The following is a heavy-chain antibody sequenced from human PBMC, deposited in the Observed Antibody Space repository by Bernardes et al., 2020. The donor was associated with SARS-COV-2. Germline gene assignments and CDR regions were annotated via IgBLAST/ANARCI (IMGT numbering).Heavy chain of an antibody. CDR3: TRGLELELITWFDY. CDR2: ISNDGTIK. D-gene: IGHD1-7*01. CDR1: GFTFSTSA. V-gene: IGHV3-30-3*01. Sequence: GGSLRLSCTASGFTFSTSAMHWVRQAPGKGPEWVAVISNDGTIKYYTDSVKGRFTISRDNSKNTLYLVMNSLRTDDTAVYYCTRGLELELITWFDYWGQGTLVTVSS. J-gene: IGHJ4*02.